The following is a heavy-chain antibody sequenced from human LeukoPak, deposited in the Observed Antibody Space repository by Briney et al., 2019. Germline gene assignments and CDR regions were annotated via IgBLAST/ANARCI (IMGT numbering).Heavy chain of an antibody. V-gene: IGHV4-31*03. CDR1: GGSISSGGYY. J-gene: IGHJ5*02. CDR2: IYYSGST. Sequence: KTSETLSLTCTVSGGSISSGGYYWSWIRQHPGKGLEWIGYIYYSGSTYYNPSLKSRVTISVDTSENQFSLKLSSVTAADTAVYYCARGEMVVAATAPDWFDPWGQGTLVTVSS. CDR3: ARGEMVVAATAPDWFDP. D-gene: IGHD2-15*01.